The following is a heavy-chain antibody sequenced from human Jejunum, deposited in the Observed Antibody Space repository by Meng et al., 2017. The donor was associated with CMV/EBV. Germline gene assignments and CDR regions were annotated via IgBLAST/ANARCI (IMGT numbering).Heavy chain of an antibody. CDR2: INAGNGNT. J-gene: IGHJ4*02. V-gene: IGHV1-3*01. CDR3: ARTGCSSSSCYDY. Sequence: QVPLVQSGEEWKKPGASGKVSCKASGYSFTTYAMHWVRQAPGERLEWMGWINAGNGNTKYSEKFQSRVTITRDTAASTAYMELSSLRSEDTAVYYCARTGCSSSSCYDYWGQGTLVTVSS. D-gene: IGHD2-2*01. CDR1: GYSFTTYA.